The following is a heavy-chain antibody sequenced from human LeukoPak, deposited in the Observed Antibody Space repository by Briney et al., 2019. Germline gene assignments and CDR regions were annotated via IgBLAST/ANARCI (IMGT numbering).Heavy chain of an antibody. Sequence: GGSLRLSYAASGFAFSNFAMMWVRQAPGTGLQWVSTITGYGATFYADSVRGRFTIFRDTSTNTLFLQMNSLGAEDTAVYYCAKGAAAGKVDWFDPWGQGTLVTVSS. J-gene: IGHJ5*02. V-gene: IGHV3-23*01. D-gene: IGHD6-13*01. CDR2: ITGYGAT. CDR1: GFAFSNFA. CDR3: AKGAAAGKVDWFDP.